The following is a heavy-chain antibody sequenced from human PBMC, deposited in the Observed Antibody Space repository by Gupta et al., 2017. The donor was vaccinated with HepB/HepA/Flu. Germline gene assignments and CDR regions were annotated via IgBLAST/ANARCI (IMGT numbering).Heavy chain of an antibody. CDR1: GGSISSYY. D-gene: IGHD2-15*01. CDR3: ARVTYCSGGSCYAGWWFDP. CDR2: IYYSGST. Sequence: QVQLQESGPGLVKPSETLSLTCTVSGGSISSYYWTWIRPPPGKGLEWIGYIYYSGSTNYNPSLKSRVTISVDTSKNQFSLKLSSVTAADTAVYYCARVTYCSGGSCYAGWWFDPWGQGTLVTVSS. V-gene: IGHV4-59*01. J-gene: IGHJ5*02.